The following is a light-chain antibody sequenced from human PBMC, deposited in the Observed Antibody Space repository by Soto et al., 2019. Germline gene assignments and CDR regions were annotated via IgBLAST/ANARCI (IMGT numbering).Light chain of an antibody. Sequence: EIVLTQSPATLSLSPGERATLSCRASPSVANFVAGYQPRPGQAPRPLIYGAFNGASGIPGRFSGSGSGTDCTVTVGSLDSQGSAMYVISVTFGQGTRVEI. J-gene: IGKJ5*01. CDR2: GAF. CDR3: SVT. CDR1: PSVANF. V-gene: IGKV3-11*01.